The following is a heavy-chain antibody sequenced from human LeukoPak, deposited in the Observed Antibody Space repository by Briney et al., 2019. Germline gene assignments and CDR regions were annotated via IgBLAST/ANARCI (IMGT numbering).Heavy chain of an antibody. J-gene: IGHJ4*02. Sequence: GGSLRLSCAASGFTFSSYSMNWVRQAPGKGLEWVSSISSGSSYIYYADSVKGRFTISRDNAKNSLYLQMNSLRAEDTAVYYCARTIGGIKGYFDYWGQGTLVTVSS. CDR1: GFTFSSYS. CDR2: ISSGSSYI. V-gene: IGHV3-21*01. D-gene: IGHD4-23*01. CDR3: ARTIGGIKGYFDY.